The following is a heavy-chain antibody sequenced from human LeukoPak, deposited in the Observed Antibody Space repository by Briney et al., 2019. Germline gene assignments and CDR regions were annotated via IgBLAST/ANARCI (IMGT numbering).Heavy chain of an antibody. J-gene: IGHJ6*03. Sequence: SVKVSCKASGGTFSSYAISWVRQAPGQGLEWMGGIIPIFGTANYAQKFQGRVTITADKSTSTAYMELSSLRSEDTAVYYCARGYSYGHYYYYYYMDVWGKGTTVTVSS. CDR1: GGTFSSYA. CDR3: ARGYSYGHYYYYYYMDV. V-gene: IGHV1-69*06. D-gene: IGHD5-18*01. CDR2: IIPIFGTA.